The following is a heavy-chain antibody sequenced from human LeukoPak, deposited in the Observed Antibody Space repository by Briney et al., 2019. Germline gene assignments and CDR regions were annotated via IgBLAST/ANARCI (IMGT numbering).Heavy chain of an antibody. CDR1: GDSVPSNSAA. D-gene: IGHD3-22*01. J-gene: IGHJ4*02. Sequence: SQTLSLTCAISGDSVPSNSAAWNWIRQSPSRGLEWLGRTYYRSKWYNDYAVSVKSRITINPDTSKNRFSLQLNSVTPEDTAVYYCARDARRSYYYDSSGIFDYWGQGTLVTVSS. CDR2: TYYRSKWYN. CDR3: ARDARRSYYYDSSGIFDY. V-gene: IGHV6-1*01.